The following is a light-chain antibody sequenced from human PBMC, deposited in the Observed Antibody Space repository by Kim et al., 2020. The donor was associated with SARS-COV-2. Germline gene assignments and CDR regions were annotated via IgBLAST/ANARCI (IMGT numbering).Light chain of an antibody. CDR1: NSNIGARYA. CDR2: RNS. CDR3: QSYDSSLSRYV. V-gene: IGLV1-40*01. Sequence: RVTISCTGKNSNIGARYAVHWYQQLPGTAPKLLIFRNSNRPSGVPDRFSASKSGTSASLAITGLQAEDEADYYCQSYDSSLSRYVFGSGTKVTVL. J-gene: IGLJ1*01.